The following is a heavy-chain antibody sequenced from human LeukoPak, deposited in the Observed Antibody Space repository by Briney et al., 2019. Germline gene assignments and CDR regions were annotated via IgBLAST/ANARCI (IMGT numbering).Heavy chain of an antibody. CDR2: MNPNSGNT. Sequence: ASVKVSCKAAGYTFTSYGISWVRQAPGQGLEWMGWMNPNSGNTGYAQKFQGRVTMTRNTSISTAYMELSSLRSEDTAVYYCARVAGTTQWLAGFDPWGQGTLVTVSS. J-gene: IGHJ5*02. V-gene: IGHV1-8*02. D-gene: IGHD6-19*01. CDR3: ARVAGTTQWLAGFDP. CDR1: GYTFTSYG.